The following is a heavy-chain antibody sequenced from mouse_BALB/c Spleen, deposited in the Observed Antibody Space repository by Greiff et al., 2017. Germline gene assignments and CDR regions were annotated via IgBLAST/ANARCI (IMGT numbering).Heavy chain of an antibody. V-gene: IGHV5-6-5*01. J-gene: IGHJ2*01. CDR2: ISSGGST. CDR3: ARAYYGYGLDY. D-gene: IGHD2-9*01. CDR1: GFTFSSYA. Sequence: EVKLMESGGGLVKPGGSLKLSCAASGFTFSSYAMPWVRQTPEKRLEWVASISSGGSTYYPDSVKGRFPISRDNARNILYLQMSSLRSEDTAMYYCARAYYGYGLDYWGQGTTLTVSS.